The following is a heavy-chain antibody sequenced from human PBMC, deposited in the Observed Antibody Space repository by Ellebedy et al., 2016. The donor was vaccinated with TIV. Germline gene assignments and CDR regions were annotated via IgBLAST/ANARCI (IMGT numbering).Heavy chain of an antibody. CDR2: ISSSSRLNP. V-gene: IGHV3-11*06. J-gene: IGHJ6*02. CDR1: GFTFRDYY. D-gene: IGHD2-15*01. Sequence: GGSLRLSCAASGFTFRDYYMNWIRKAPGKGLEWVSYISSSSRLNPHYADYVKGRFPISRDNAKNSLDLQMTSLRAEDTAVYYCARARRYCRGNNCPEPFYYYYGMDVWGQGTTFTVSS. CDR3: ARARRYCRGNNCPEPFYYYYGMDV.